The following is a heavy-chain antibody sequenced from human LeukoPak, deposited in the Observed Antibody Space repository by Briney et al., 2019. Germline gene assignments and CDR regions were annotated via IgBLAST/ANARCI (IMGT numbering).Heavy chain of an antibody. CDR3: ASLDGYNLDY. Sequence: ASVKVSCKASGGTFSSYAISWVRQAPGQGLEWMGRIIPILGIANYVQKFQGRVTITADKSTSTAYMELSSLRSEDTAVYYCASLDGYNLDYWGQGTLVTVSS. D-gene: IGHD5-24*01. CDR2: IIPILGIA. V-gene: IGHV1-69*04. CDR1: GGTFSSYA. J-gene: IGHJ4*02.